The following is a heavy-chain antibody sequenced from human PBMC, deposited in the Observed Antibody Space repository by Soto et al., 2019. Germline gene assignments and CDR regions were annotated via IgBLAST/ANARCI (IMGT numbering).Heavy chain of an antibody. Sequence: QVQLVQPGGEVKKPGASVKVSCKASGYTFTTYNIIWVRQAPGQGLEWMAWISGYNGDTNYAQKLQGRVTMTTDASTSTAYMELTSLRSDDTAVYYCARGAYNHDFDFWGQGTLVTVSS. CDR3: ARGAYNHDFDF. J-gene: IGHJ4*02. D-gene: IGHD5-18*01. V-gene: IGHV1-18*01. CDR1: GYTFTTYN. CDR2: ISGYNGDT.